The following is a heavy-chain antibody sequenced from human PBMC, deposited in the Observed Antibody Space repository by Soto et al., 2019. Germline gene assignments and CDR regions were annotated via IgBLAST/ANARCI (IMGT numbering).Heavy chain of an antibody. CDR2: ISSSSSTI. V-gene: IGHV3-48*02. CDR3: ARSLRYFDWFRP. Sequence: GSLRLSCAASGFTFSSYSMNWVRQAPGKGLEWVSYISSSSSTIYYADSVKGRFTISRDNAKNSLYLQMDSLRDEDTAVYYCARSLRYFDWFRPSGQGTLVTVSS. CDR1: GFTFSSYS. D-gene: IGHD3-9*01. J-gene: IGHJ5*02.